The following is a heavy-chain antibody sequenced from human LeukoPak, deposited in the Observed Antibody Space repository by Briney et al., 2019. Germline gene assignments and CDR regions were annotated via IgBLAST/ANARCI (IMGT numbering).Heavy chain of an antibody. Sequence: GGSLRLSCAASGITVSNNYMSWVRQAPGKGLDWVSVMYVGGRTFYADSVQGRFTISRDNSKNTLYLQMNSLRVEDMAVYYCAREGHLGKYFDLWGRGTQVTVSS. CDR1: GITVSNNY. J-gene: IGHJ2*01. V-gene: IGHV3-53*01. CDR2: MYVGGRT. D-gene: IGHD3-16*01. CDR3: AREGHLGKYFDL.